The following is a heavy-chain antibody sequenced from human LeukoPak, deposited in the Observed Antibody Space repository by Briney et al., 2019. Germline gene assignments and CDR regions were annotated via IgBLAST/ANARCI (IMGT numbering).Heavy chain of an antibody. Sequence: SGPTLVNPTQTLTLTCTFSDFSLSTPGMGVAWIRQPPGKAPEWLVMIYHNDDKRYSPSLRSRLTITKDTSKNQVVLTMTNVDVVDTATYYCAHLVVTIDWRSYLDYWGQGILVTVSS. J-gene: IGHJ4*02. CDR1: DFSLSTPGMG. D-gene: IGHD3-9*01. CDR2: IYHNDDK. CDR3: AHLVVTIDWRSYLDY. V-gene: IGHV2-5*01.